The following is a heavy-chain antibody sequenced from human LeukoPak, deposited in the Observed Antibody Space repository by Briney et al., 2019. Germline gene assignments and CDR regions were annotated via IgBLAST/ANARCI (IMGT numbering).Heavy chain of an antibody. CDR2: TSDDGRKK. CDR3: ARGRPDSGKQGGWLGP. J-gene: IGHJ5*01. CDR1: GFTFSNFA. D-gene: IGHD1-14*01. V-gene: IGHV3-30*01. Sequence: GGSLRLSCVASGFTFSNFAIHWVRQGPGKGLEWVAVTSDDGRKKYYADSVKGRFTISRDNSKNTLYLQMNSLRTDDTAIYYWARGRPDSGKQGGWLGPLGQGT.